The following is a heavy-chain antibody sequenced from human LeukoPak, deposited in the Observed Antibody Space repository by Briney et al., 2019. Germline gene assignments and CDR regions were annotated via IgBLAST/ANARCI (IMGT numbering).Heavy chain of an antibody. D-gene: IGHD3-22*01. V-gene: IGHV4-31*01. CDR3: VREAATDYYDSSGYYRQTEVFDA. CDR2: IYYSGST. CDR1: GFSISSGGYY. J-gene: IGHJ3*01. Sequence: SETLSLTCTVSGFSISSGGYYWSWIRQHPGKGLEWIGYIYYSGSTYYNPSLKSQVTISVDTSKNQFSLKLSSVTAADTAVYYCVREAATDYYDSSGYYRQTEVFDAWGQGTMVTVSS.